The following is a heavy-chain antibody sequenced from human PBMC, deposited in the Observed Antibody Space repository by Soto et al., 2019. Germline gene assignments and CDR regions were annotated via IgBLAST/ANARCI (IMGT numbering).Heavy chain of an antibody. CDR1: GGSVSSGSYY. Sequence: ETLSLTCTVSGGSVSSGSYYWSWIRQPPGKGLEWIGYIYYSGSTNYNPSLKSRVTISVDTSKNQFSLKLSSVTAADTAVYYCAGRDGYAPEFDYWGQGTLVTVSS. D-gene: IGHD5-12*01. V-gene: IGHV4-61*01. CDR3: AGRDGYAPEFDY. CDR2: IYYSGST. J-gene: IGHJ4*02.